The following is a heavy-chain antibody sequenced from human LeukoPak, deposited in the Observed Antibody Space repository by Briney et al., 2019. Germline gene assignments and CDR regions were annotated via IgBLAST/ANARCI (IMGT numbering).Heavy chain of an antibody. Sequence: SGPTLVNPTQTLTLTCTFSGFSLSTSGMCVSWIRQPPGKALEWLARIDWDDDEYYSTSLKTRLTISKDTSKNQVVLTMTNMDPVDTATYYCARTYDSSGPHDAFDIWGQGTMVTVSS. CDR1: GFSLSTSGMC. V-gene: IGHV2-70*11. J-gene: IGHJ3*02. D-gene: IGHD3-22*01. CDR2: IDWDDDE. CDR3: ARTYDSSGPHDAFDI.